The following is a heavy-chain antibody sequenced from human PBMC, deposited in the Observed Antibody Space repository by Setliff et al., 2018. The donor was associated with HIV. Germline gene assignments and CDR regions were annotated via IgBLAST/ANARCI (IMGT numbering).Heavy chain of an antibody. J-gene: IGHJ3*02. CDR1: GGSFSDNY. CDR3: AKARLVWNDFPFGNDAFDI. D-gene: IGHD1-1*01. CDR2: INHSGRT. V-gene: IGHV4-34*01. Sequence: ETLSLTCAVYGGSFSDNYWSWIRQSPGKGLEWIGEINHSGRTKYSPSLRSRVSISVDTSKTQFSLNLSSVTAADTAVYYCAKARLVWNDFPFGNDAFDIWGQGTMVTVSS.